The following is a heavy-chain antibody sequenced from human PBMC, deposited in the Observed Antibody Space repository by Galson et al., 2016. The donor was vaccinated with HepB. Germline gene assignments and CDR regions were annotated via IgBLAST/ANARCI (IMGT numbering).Heavy chain of an antibody. CDR3: ARLAAAGTGIPNHFDF. Sequence: SETLSLTCTVSGGSISSSSYYWGWIRQPPGKGLEWIGSIYYRGSTYYKSSLKSRVTISVDTSKNQFSLKLRFVTAADTAVYYCARLAAAGTGIPNHFDFWGQGTLVTVSS. D-gene: IGHD6-13*01. V-gene: IGHV4-39*01. CDR2: IYYRGST. CDR1: GGSISSSSYY. J-gene: IGHJ4*02.